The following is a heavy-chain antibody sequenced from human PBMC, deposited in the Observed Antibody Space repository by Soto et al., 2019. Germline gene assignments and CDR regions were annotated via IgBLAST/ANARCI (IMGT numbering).Heavy chain of an antibody. Sequence: ASVKVSCKASGYTFTSYDINWVRQATGQGLEWMGWMNPNSGNTGYAQKFQGRVTMTRNTSISTAYMELSSLRSEDTAVYYCARDCSSTSCYATGYYFDYWGQGTLVTVSS. CDR1: GYTFTSYD. CDR3: ARDCSSTSCYATGYYFDY. D-gene: IGHD2-2*01. CDR2: MNPNSGNT. V-gene: IGHV1-8*01. J-gene: IGHJ4*02.